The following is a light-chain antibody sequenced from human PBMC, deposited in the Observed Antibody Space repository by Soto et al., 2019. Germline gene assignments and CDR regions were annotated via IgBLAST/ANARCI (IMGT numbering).Light chain of an antibody. J-gene: IGLJ2*01. V-gene: IGLV2-23*03. CDR3: CSYGGITTVLV. Sequence: QSVLTQPASVSGSPGQSITISCTGTSRDVGTYNLVSWYQHHPGKAPKLMIYEGTRRPSGVSDRFSGSKSGNTASLTISGLQAEDEADYYCCSYGGITTVLVFGGGTQLTVL. CDR2: EGT. CDR1: SRDVGTYNL.